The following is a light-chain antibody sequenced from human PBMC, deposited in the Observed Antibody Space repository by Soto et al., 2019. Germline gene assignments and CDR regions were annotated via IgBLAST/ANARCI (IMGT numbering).Light chain of an antibody. V-gene: IGKV1-12*01. CDR2: AAS. Sequence: DIKMTQTPSSETASVGDRVTITFRASQGICSWLAFYQQKPGRAPNLLIYAASSLHSGVPSRFSGSGSGTDFTLTISILQPEDFATYYCQQANSFPLTFGGGTKGDI. J-gene: IGKJ4*01. CDR1: QGICSW. CDR3: QQANSFPLT.